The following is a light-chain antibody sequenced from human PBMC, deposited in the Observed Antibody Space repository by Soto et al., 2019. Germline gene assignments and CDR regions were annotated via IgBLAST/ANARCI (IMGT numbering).Light chain of an antibody. Sequence: QSVLTQPDSVSGSPGQSVTISCTGTSSDVGGYNYVSWYQQHPGKAPIFMIYDVSNRPSGVANRFSGSKSGNTASLTNSGLQSEDEADYYCSSYTSSSTPWVFGGGTKLTVL. CDR1: SSDVGGYNY. CDR3: SSYTSSSTPWV. V-gene: IGLV2-14*01. J-gene: IGLJ3*02. CDR2: DVS.